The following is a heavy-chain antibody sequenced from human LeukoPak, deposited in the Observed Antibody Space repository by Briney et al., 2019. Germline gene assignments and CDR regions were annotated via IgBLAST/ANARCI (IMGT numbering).Heavy chain of an antibody. Sequence: GGSLRHSRAACGFSFSAYVMNWVRQAPGKGLEWISYITSSGSTIYYAASVKGRFTISRDNAENSLFLLMYSTGEENAVDYCGRGDLGSWCVHDCWGQGTLVTVSS. V-gene: IGHV3-48*03. J-gene: IGHJ4*02. CDR3: RGDLGSWCVHDC. CDR1: GFSFSAYV. CDR2: ITSSGSTI. D-gene: IGHD6-13*01.